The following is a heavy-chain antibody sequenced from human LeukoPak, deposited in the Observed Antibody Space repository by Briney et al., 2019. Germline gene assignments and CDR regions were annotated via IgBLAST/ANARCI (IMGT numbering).Heavy chain of an antibody. CDR2: IRYDGSNK. V-gene: IGHV3-30*02. D-gene: IGHD5-24*01. J-gene: IGHJ3*02. CDR1: GFTFSSYG. Sequence: GGSLRLSCAASGFTFSSYGMHWVRQAPGKGLEWVAFIRYDGSNKYYADSVKGRFTISRDNSKNTLYLQMNSLRAEDTAVYYCARARPDEDAFDIWGQGTMVTVSS. CDR3: ARARPDEDAFDI.